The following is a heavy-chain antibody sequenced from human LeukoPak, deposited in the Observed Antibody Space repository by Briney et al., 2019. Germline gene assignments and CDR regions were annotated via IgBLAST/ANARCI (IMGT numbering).Heavy chain of an antibody. Sequence: GGALRLSCAASGFTFSSYGMSWVRQAPGKGLEWVPAISGSGGSTYYADSVKGRFTISRDNSKNTLYLQMNSLRAEDTAVYYCAKDMQLDDYWGQGTLVTVSS. J-gene: IGHJ4*02. D-gene: IGHD6-13*01. V-gene: IGHV3-23*01. CDR3: AKDMQLDDY. CDR2: ISGSGGST. CDR1: GFTFSSYG.